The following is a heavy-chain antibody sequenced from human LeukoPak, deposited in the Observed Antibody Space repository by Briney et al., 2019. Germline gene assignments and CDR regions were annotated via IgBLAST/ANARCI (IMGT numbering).Heavy chain of an antibody. D-gene: IGHD6-19*01. CDR3: AKGIAVADAFDI. J-gene: IGHJ3*02. Sequence: GGSLRLSCAASGFTFSSYAMHWVRQAPGKGLEWVSGISWNSGSIGYADSVKGRFTISRDNAKNSLYLQMNSLRAEDTALYYCAKGIAVADAFDIWGQGTMVTVSS. CDR1: GFTFSSYA. V-gene: IGHV3-9*01. CDR2: ISWNSGSI.